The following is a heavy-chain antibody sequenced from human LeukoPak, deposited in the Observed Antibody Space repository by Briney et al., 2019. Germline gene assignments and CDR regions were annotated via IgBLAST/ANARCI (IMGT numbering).Heavy chain of an antibody. CDR2: IYSGGSI. V-gene: IGHV3-53*01. D-gene: IGHD5-12*01. CDR3: ARGRYSGTTYYFDY. Sequence: GGSLRLSCAASGFTVSSNYMSWVRQAPGKGLEWVSVIYSGGSIYYADSVKGRFTISRDNSKNTLYLQMNSLRAEDTAMYYCARGRYSGTTYYFDYWGQGTLVTVSS. J-gene: IGHJ4*02. CDR1: GFTVSSNY.